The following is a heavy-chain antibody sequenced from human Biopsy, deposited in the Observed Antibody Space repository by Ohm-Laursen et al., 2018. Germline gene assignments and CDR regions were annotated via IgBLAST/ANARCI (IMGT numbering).Heavy chain of an antibody. CDR2: INLTSGNA. V-gene: IGHV1-2*02. D-gene: IGHD6-13*01. CDR3: ARVPAYPSNDGYYGLDL. CDR1: GYTFAVDY. Sequence: ASVKASCTASGYTFAVDYLHWGRQAPGHGLEWRGWINLTSGNANYAQSFQGRPTVTRDTSLTTAYMELTSLTFDDTAIYFYARVPAYPSNDGYYGLDLWGQGTTVIVSS. J-gene: IGHJ6*02.